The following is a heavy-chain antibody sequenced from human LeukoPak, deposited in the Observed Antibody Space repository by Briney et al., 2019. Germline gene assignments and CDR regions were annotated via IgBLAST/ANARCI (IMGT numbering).Heavy chain of an antibody. D-gene: IGHD3-3*01. CDR1: GFTSSSYA. CDR3: ANRPRFGVVIRFDY. Sequence: GGSLRLSCAASGFTSSSYAMSWVRQAPGKGLEWVSAISGSGGSTYYADSVKGRFTISRDNSKNTLYLQMNSLRAEDTAVYYCANRPRFGVVIRFDYWGQGTLVTVSS. V-gene: IGHV3-23*01. CDR2: ISGSGGST. J-gene: IGHJ4*02.